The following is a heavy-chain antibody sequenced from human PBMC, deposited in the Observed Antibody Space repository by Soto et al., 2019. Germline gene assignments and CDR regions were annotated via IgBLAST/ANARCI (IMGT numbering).Heavy chain of an antibody. Sequence: PSQTLSLTCAVSVASISSSNWWSWFRQSPGKGLEWIGEINGSGSTNYNPSLKSRVTISVDKAKNQFSLKLNSMTAADSALYYCARVNSGWLRLFHHWGQGTPVTVSS. V-gene: IGHV4-4*02. CDR3: ARVNSGWLRLFHH. CDR2: INGSGST. CDR1: VASISSSNW. J-gene: IGHJ1*01. D-gene: IGHD6-25*01.